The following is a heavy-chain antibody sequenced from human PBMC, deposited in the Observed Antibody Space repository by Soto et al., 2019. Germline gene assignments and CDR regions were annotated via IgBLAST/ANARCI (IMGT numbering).Heavy chain of an antibody. CDR1: GGSFSSYT. CDR2: IIPMLDIV. J-gene: IGHJ6*02. V-gene: IGHV1-69*02. CDR3: ARVYCSSPSCRVFGYYGMDV. D-gene: IGHD2-2*01. Sequence: QVQLVQSGAEVKKPGSSVKVSCKASGGSFSSYTVSWVRQAPGQGLEGMGRIIPMLDIVKYTQKFQGRVTITADKSTSTAYMGPRSLRSEDTAMYYCARVYCSSPSCRVFGYYGMDVWGQGTTVTVSS.